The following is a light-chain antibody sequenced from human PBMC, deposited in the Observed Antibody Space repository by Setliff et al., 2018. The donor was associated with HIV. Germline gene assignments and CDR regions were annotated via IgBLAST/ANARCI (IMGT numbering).Light chain of an antibody. CDR2: DVS. Sequence: QSALTQPASVSGSPGQSITISCTGTSSDVGASNFVSWYQQHPGKAPKLIIYDVSNRPSGVSIRFSGSKSGNTASLTISGLQAEDEADYYCSSYTSGSTRVFGTGTKVTVL. CDR3: SSYTSGSTRV. V-gene: IGLV2-14*03. J-gene: IGLJ1*01. CDR1: SSDVGASNF.